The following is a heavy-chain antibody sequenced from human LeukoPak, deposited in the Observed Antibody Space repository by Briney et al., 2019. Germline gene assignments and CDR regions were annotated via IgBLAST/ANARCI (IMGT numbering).Heavy chain of an antibody. CDR3: VKDEPGSAWFD. D-gene: IGHD6-19*01. V-gene: IGHV3-23*01. J-gene: IGHJ4*02. Sequence: GGSLRLSCAASGFTFSTNYMSWVRQAPGKGLEWVSAIDGGGDSTYYADSVKGRFTIFRDNSKNTLYLQMSSLRADDTAVYYCVKDEPGSAWFDWGQGTLVTVS. CDR1: GFTFSTNY. CDR2: IDGGGDST.